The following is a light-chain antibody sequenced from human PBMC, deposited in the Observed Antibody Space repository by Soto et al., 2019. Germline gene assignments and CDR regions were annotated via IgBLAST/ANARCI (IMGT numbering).Light chain of an antibody. CDR2: EVS. Sequence: QSALTQPASVSGSPGQSITISCTGTSSDVGYYNYVSWYQQHPGKAPKLIIYEVSNRPSGVSNRFSGSKSGNTASLTISGLQAEDEADYYCSSYTTSSTLWVFGGGTKLTVL. CDR3: SSYTTSSTLWV. J-gene: IGLJ3*02. CDR1: SSDVGYYNY. V-gene: IGLV2-14*01.